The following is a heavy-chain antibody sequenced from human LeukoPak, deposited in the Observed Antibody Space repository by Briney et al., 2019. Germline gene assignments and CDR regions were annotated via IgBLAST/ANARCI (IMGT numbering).Heavy chain of an antibody. J-gene: IGHJ6*03. CDR2: IIPIFGIP. CDR3: GLSGNYYYYYMDV. V-gene: IGHV1-69*13. D-gene: IGHD6-25*01. Sequence: ASVKVSCKASGGTFRTFAISWVRQAPGQGLEWMGGIIPIFGIPDSAQKFQGRLTITADESTTIAYMELSSLRSDDTAIYYCGLSGNYYYYYMDVWGKGTTVTISS. CDR1: GGTFRTFA.